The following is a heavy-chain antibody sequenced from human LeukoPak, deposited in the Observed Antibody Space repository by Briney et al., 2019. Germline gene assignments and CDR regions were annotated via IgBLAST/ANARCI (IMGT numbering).Heavy chain of an antibody. CDR3: ATPKGGSGSHRAPLEY. CDR2: IRYDGSEK. V-gene: IGHV3-30*02. D-gene: IGHD3-10*01. Sequence: PGGSLRLSCAASGFTFSSYGMHWVRQAPGKGLEWVAFIRYDGSEKYNADSVKGRFTISRDNSKNTLYLQMNSLRAEDTAVYYCATPKGGSGSHRAPLEYWGQGTLVTVST. CDR1: GFTFSSYG. J-gene: IGHJ4*02.